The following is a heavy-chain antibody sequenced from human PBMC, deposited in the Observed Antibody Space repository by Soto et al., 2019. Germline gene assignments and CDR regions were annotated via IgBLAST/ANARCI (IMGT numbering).Heavy chain of an antibody. CDR1: GGSISSYY. J-gene: IGHJ4*02. CDR2: IYYSGST. CDR3: ARQGGDSGYDWYFAY. V-gene: IGHV4-59*08. Sequence: PSETLSLTCTVSGGSISSYYWSWIRQPPGKGLEWIGYIYYSGSTNYNPSLKSRVTISVDTSKNQFSLKLSSVTAADTAVYYCARQGGDSGYDWYFAYWGQGTLVTVSS. D-gene: IGHD5-12*01.